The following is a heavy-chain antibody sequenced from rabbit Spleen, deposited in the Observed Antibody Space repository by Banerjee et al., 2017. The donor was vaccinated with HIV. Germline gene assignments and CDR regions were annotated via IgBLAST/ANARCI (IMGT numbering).Heavy chain of an antibody. Sequence: QSWEESGGDLVKPGASLIITCTTSGFSFSSDYYVYCVRQAPGKGLEWIVCIYTGNNNTASASWAKGRFTISKSSSTTMILKMSILTAEATATYFCASDLDGVIGWNFGWWGPGTLVTVS. CDR1: GFSFSSDYY. CDR3: ASDLDGVIGWNFGW. CDR2: IYTGNNNTA. D-gene: IGHD1-1*01. V-gene: IGHV1S40*01. J-gene: IGHJ4*01.